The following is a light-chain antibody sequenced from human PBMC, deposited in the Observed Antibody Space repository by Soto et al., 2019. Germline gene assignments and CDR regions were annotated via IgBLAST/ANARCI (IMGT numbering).Light chain of an antibody. CDR3: QQHNSWPLT. CDR2: DAS. Sequence: VLTQSPGTLSLSPGERATLSCRVSQSVSSYLAWHQQKRGQAPRLLIYDASNRATGIPARFSGSGSGTDFTLTISSLEPEDFAVYYCQQHNSWPLTFGGGTKVDIK. J-gene: IGKJ4*01. CDR1: QSVSSY. V-gene: IGKV3-11*01.